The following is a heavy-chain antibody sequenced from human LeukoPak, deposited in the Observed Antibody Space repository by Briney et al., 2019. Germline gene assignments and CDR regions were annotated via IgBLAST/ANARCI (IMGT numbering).Heavy chain of an antibody. Sequence: SETLSLTCAVYGGTFSAYYWSWIRQPPGKGLEWIGEISDSGSTNYNPALKSQGTISVDTSKNHFSLMLTSVTAADTAVYYCATSRDSGNYYITFWGQGTLVTVSS. J-gene: IGHJ4*02. CDR3: ATSRDSGNYYITF. D-gene: IGHD4-11*01. V-gene: IGHV4-34*08. CDR1: GGTFSAYY. CDR2: ISDSGST.